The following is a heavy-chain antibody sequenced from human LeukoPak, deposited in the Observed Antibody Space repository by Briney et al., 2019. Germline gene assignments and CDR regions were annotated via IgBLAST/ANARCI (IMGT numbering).Heavy chain of an antibody. J-gene: IGHJ3*02. D-gene: IGHD2-15*01. CDR1: RFTFSSYS. V-gene: IGHV3-21*01. Sequence: GGSLRLSCAASRFTFSSYSMNWVRQAPGKGLEWVSSISRSSSYIYYVDSVKGRFTISRDNAKNSLYLQMNSLRAEDTAVYYCARDLCSGGGCYSGADAFDIWGQGTMITVSS. CDR2: ISRSSSYI. CDR3: ARDLCSGGGCYSGADAFDI.